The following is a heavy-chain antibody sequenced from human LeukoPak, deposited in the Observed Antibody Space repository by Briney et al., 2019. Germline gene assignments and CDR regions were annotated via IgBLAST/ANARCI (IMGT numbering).Heavy chain of an antibody. J-gene: IGHJ4*02. D-gene: IGHD3-9*01. CDR2: ISDSGGGT. CDR1: GFTFSSDA. CDR3: AREGRRVLTGFLRSDYFDY. V-gene: IGHV3-23*01. Sequence: GGSLRLSCAASGFTFSSDAMSWVRLAPGKGLECVSVISDSGGGTYYADSVKGRFTISRDNSKNTLYLQMNSLRAEDTAVYYCAREGRRVLTGFLRSDYFDYWGQGTLVTVSS.